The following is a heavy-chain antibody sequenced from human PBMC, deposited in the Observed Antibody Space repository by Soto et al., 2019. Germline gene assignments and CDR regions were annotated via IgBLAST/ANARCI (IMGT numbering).Heavy chain of an antibody. CDR1: GFTFRTSE. V-gene: IGHV3-48*03. J-gene: IGHJ4*02. Sequence: GGSLRLSCAASGFTFRTSELSWVRQAPGKGLEWVSYISSSGSTIHYADSVKGRFTISRDNAKNSLYLQMNSLRAADTAVYYCARWELLTGFDYWGQGTLVTVSS. D-gene: IGHD1-26*01. CDR3: ARWELLTGFDY. CDR2: ISSSGSTI.